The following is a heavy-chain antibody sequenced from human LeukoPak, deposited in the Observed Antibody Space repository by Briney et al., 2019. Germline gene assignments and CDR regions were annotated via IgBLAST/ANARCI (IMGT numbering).Heavy chain of an antibody. Sequence: GGSLRLSCAASGFTFSNAWMSWVRQAPGKGLEWVGRIKSKTDGGTTDYAAPVKGRFTISGDDSKNTLYLQMNSLKTEDTAVYYCTTAPPSIVVVPAARGIWGQGTMVTVSS. D-gene: IGHD2-2*01. CDR3: TTAPPSIVVVPAARGI. CDR1: GFTFSNAW. CDR2: IKSKTDGGTT. J-gene: IGHJ3*02. V-gene: IGHV3-15*01.